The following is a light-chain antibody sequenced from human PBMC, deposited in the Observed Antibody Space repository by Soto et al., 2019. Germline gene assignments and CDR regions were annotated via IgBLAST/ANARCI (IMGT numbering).Light chain of an antibody. CDR2: GNN. V-gene: IGLV1-40*01. Sequence: QSVLTQPPSVSGAPGQRVTISCTGSSSDIGAGYDVHWYQQLPGTAPKLLIYGNNNRPSGVPDRFSGSKSGTSASLAITGLRAEDEADYYCQSYDSRLRGSGVVFGGGTKLTV. J-gene: IGLJ2*01. CDR3: QSYDSRLRGSGVV. CDR1: SSDIGAGYD.